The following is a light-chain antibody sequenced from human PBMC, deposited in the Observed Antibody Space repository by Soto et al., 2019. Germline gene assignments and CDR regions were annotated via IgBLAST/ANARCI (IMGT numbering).Light chain of an antibody. CDR2: GNS. V-gene: IGLV1-40*01. CDR3: QSYDSSRHVV. CDR1: SSNIGAGYD. J-gene: IGLJ2*01. Sequence: QSVLTQPPSVSGAPGQRVTLSCTGSSSNIGAGYDVHWYQQLPGAAPKLLIYGNSNRPSGVPDRFSGSKSGTSASLAITGLQAEDEADYYCQSYDSSRHVVFGGGTKLTVL.